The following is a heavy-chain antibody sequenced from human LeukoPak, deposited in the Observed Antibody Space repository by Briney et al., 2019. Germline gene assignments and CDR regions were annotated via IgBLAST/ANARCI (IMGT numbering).Heavy chain of an antibody. CDR3: ARAPSEIGGYYPEYFRH. D-gene: IGHD3-22*01. Sequence: GGSLRLSCAASGFTFSSYWMHWVRQAPGTGLVWVSRIKSDGSTNYADSVKGRFTISRDNAKNTVSLQMNSLRAEDTGVYYCARAPSEIGGYYPEYFRHWGQGTLVTVSS. V-gene: IGHV3-74*01. CDR1: GFTFSSYW. J-gene: IGHJ1*01. CDR2: IKSDGST.